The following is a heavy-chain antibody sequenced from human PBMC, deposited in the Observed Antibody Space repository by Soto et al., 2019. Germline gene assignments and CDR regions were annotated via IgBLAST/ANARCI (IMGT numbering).Heavy chain of an antibody. Sequence: QVQLVESGGGVVQPGRSLRLSCAASGFTFSSYAMHWVRQAPGKGLEWVAVISYDGSNKYYADSVKGRFTISRDNSKNTLYMQMNSLRAEDTAVYYCARGPPFHGWYWGKGTLVTVSS. V-gene: IGHV3-30-3*01. CDR3: ARGPPFHGWY. D-gene: IGHD3-10*01. CDR2: ISYDGSNK. J-gene: IGHJ4*02. CDR1: GFTFSSYA.